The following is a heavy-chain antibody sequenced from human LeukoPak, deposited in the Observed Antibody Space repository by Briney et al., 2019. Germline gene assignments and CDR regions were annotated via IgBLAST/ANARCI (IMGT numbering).Heavy chain of an antibody. V-gene: IGHV1-46*01. D-gene: IGHD3-3*01. CDR2: INPSGGST. J-gene: IGHJ5*02. CDR3: ARDRGEYYDFWSGYSPNWFDP. CDR1: GYTFTSYY. Sequence: GASVKVSCKASGYTFTSYYMHCVRQAPGQGLEWMGIINPSGGSTSYAQKFQGRVTMTRDMSTSTVYMELSSLRSEDTAVYYCARDRGEYYDFWSGYSPNWFDPWGQGTLVTVSS.